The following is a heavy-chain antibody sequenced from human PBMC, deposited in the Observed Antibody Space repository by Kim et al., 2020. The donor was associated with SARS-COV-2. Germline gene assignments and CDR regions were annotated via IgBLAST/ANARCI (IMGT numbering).Heavy chain of an antibody. CDR2: IKQDGSDK. Sequence: GGSLRLSCAASGFTFSRDWMSWVRQAPGKGLEWVSNIKQDGSDKYYVDSVRGRFTISRDNAKNSLYLQMNSLRAEDTAVYYCARGIYNFDGTSHPYWYFDLWGRGTMVTVSS. CDR1: GFTFSRDW. J-gene: IGHJ2*01. D-gene: IGHD1-20*01. CDR3: ARGIYNFDGTSHPYWYFDL. V-gene: IGHV3-7*01.